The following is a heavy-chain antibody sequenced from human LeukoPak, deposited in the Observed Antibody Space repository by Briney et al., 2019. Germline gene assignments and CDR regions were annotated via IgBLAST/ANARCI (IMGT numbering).Heavy chain of an antibody. CDR3: ASLYGSGSYYNAPRYYYGMDV. V-gene: IGHV3-23*01. CDR1: GFTFSSSA. CDR2: ISGSGGST. D-gene: IGHD3-10*01. J-gene: IGHJ6*02. Sequence: GGSLRLSCAASGFTFSSSAMSWVRQAPGKGLEWVSAISGSGGSTYYADSVKGRFTISRDNAKNSLYLQMNSLRAEDTAVYYCASLYGSGSYYNAPRYYYGMDVWGQGTTVTVSS.